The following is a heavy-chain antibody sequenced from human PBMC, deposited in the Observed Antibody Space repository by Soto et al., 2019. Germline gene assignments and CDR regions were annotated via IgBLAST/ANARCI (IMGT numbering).Heavy chain of an antibody. D-gene: IGHD3-10*01. CDR2: VSYDGSNK. CDR3: AKDYGGPTRPNDFDY. Sequence: QVPLVESGGGVVQPGRSLRLSCAASGFTFSSHGMHWVRQAPGKGLEWVAVVSYDGSNKYYADSVKGRFTISRDNSENTLFLQMNSLRAEDTAVYYCAKDYGGPTRPNDFDYWGQGTLVTVSS. J-gene: IGHJ4*02. V-gene: IGHV3-30*18. CDR1: GFTFSSHG.